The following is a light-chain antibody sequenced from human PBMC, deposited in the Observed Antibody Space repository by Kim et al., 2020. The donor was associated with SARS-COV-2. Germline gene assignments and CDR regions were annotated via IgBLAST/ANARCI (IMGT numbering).Light chain of an antibody. CDR1: QDIANS. Sequence: ASVGDRVTITCRASQDIANSLAWDQQKPGKVPQVLIYAASTLQSGVPSRFSGSGSGTEFTLTIGSLQTEGVATYYCQKYNSAPWTFGPGTKVDIK. V-gene: IGKV1-27*01. CDR3: QKYNSAPWT. J-gene: IGKJ1*01. CDR2: AAS.